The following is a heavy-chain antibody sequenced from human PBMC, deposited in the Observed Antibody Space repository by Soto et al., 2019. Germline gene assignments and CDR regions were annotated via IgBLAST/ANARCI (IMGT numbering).Heavy chain of an antibody. CDR1: GFTFSSYA. CDR3: ARDTVYSSYGMDV. V-gene: IGHV3-30-3*01. CDR2: ISYDGSNK. Sequence: PGGSLRLSCAASGFTFSSYAMHWVRQAPGKGLEWVAVISYDGSNKYYADSVKGRFTISRDNSKNTLYLQMNSLRAEDTAVYYCARDTVYSSYGMDVWGHGTTVTVSS. J-gene: IGHJ6*02. D-gene: IGHD6-13*01.